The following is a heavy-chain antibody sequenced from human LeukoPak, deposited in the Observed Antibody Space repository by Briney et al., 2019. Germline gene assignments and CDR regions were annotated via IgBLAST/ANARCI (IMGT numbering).Heavy chain of an antibody. D-gene: IGHD1-26*01. CDR2: ISYDGTYK. J-gene: IGHJ4*02. CDR1: RFAFSAFV. V-gene: IGHV3-30-3*01. CDR3: GRSGDLSPYFDH. Sequence: GGSLRLSCAASRFAFSAFVMHWVRQAPGKGLEWVALISYDGTYKYYADSVKGRFTLSRDNSKNTLYLQMNSLRIEDSAVYYCGRSGDLSPYFDHWGQGTLATVSS.